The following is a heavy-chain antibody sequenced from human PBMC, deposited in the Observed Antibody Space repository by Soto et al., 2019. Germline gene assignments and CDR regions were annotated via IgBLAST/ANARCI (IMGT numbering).Heavy chain of an antibody. D-gene: IGHD7-27*01. V-gene: IGHV4-59*01. CDR2: IYYGGSS. J-gene: IGHJ6*02. CDR3: ARDRIWGEQQRQNYYYGMDV. Sequence: QAQLQESGPGLVKPSETLSLTCSVSDASIKKYYWNWIRQSPGKGLEWIGSIYYGGSSEYNPSLKSRVTMSVDTSKNLVSLKMGSVTTADTGVYYCARDRIWGEQQRQNYYYGMDVWGQGTTVTVSS. CDR1: DASIKKYY.